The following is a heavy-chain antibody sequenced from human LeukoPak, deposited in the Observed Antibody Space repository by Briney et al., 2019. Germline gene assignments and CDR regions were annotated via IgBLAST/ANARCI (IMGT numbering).Heavy chain of an antibody. CDR2: IYYGGST. D-gene: IGHD3-3*01. J-gene: IGHJ4*02. CDR1: GDSINSAAYY. V-gene: IGHV4-31*03. Sequence: SETLSLTCTVSGDSINSAAYYWSWIRQHPGKGLEWIGYIYYGGSTSYNPSLQSRVTISIDTSKNQFSLKLSSVTAADTAVYYCARDNDFWSGYYSFDFWGRGTLVTVSS. CDR3: ARDNDFWSGYYSFDF.